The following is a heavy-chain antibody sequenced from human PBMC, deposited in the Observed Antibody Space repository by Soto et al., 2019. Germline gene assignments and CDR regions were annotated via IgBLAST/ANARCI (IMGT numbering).Heavy chain of an antibody. Sequence: SETMSVTCTVAGGSISSGGYYWSWIKQHPGKGLEWIGYIYYSGSTYYNPSLKSRVTISVDTSKNQFSLKLSSVTAADTAVYYCARQDYDFWSGYTGWFDPWGQGTLVTVSS. CDR2: IYYSGST. CDR3: ARQDYDFWSGYTGWFDP. CDR1: GGSISSGGYY. D-gene: IGHD3-3*01. V-gene: IGHV4-31*03. J-gene: IGHJ5*02.